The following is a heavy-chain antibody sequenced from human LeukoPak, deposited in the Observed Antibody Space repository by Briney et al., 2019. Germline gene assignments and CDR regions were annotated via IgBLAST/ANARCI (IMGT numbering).Heavy chain of an antibody. D-gene: IGHD3-9*01. CDR1: GYTFTSYA. Sequence: ASVKVSCKASGYTFTSYAMHWVRQAPGQRLEWMGWINAGNGNTKYSQKFQGRVTITRDTSASTAYMELSSLRSEDTAVYYCARGYIYDILTGYHRGDWFDPWGQGTLVTVSS. J-gene: IGHJ5*02. CDR2: INAGNGNT. V-gene: IGHV1-3*01. CDR3: ARGYIYDILTGYHRGDWFDP.